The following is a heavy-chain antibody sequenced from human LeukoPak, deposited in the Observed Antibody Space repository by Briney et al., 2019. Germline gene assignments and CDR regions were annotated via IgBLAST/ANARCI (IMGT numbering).Heavy chain of an antibody. Sequence: GASVKVSCKASGYTFTSYSISWVRQAPGQGLEWMGWISAYNGNTNYAQKLQGRVTMTTDTSTSTAYMELRSLRSDDTAVYYCARAAAAAGSFFQLGYMDVWGKGTTVTVSS. J-gene: IGHJ6*03. V-gene: IGHV1-18*01. D-gene: IGHD6-13*01. CDR1: GYTFTSYS. CDR2: ISAYNGNT. CDR3: ARAAAAAGSFFQLGYMDV.